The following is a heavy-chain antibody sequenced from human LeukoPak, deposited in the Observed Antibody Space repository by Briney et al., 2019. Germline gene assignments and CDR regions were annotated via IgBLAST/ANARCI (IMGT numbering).Heavy chain of an antibody. CDR1: GFTFSDYY. V-gene: IGHV3-11*05. J-gene: IGHJ4*02. CDR3: AKEFCSGGSCNLDY. CDR2: ISSTSTYT. D-gene: IGHD2-15*01. Sequence: GGSLRLSCAASGFTFSDYYMSWVRQAPGKGLEWVSYISSTSTYTNYADSVKGRFTIPRDNAKNSLYLQMNSLRAEDTAVYYCAKEFCSGGSCNLDYWGQGTLVTVSS.